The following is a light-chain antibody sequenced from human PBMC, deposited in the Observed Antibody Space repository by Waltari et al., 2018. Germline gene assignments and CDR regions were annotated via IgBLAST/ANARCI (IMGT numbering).Light chain of an antibody. J-gene: IGLJ2*01. V-gene: IGLV1-47*01. CDR1: HSNLGSNF. CDR2: ENS. Sequence: QSVLTQPPSMSGTPGQRVTISCSGSHSNLGSNFVYWYQQFPGMAPLLLIFENSRRPSGVPDRFSASKAGASASLAISGLRSEDEAHYHCASWDDSLRGRVFGGGTRLTVL. CDR3: ASWDDSLRGRV.